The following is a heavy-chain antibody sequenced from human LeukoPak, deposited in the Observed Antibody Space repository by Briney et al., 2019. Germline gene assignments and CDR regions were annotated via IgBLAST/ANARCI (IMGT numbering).Heavy chain of an antibody. Sequence: PSETLSLTCAVYGGSFSGYYWSWIRQPPGKGLEWIGEINHSGSTNYNPSLKSRVTMSVDTSKNQFSLKLSSVTAADTAVYYCARDGGYSGYHDAFDIWGQGTMVTVSS. D-gene: IGHD5-12*01. CDR1: GGSFSGYY. CDR3: ARDGGYSGYHDAFDI. CDR2: INHSGST. V-gene: IGHV4-34*01. J-gene: IGHJ3*02.